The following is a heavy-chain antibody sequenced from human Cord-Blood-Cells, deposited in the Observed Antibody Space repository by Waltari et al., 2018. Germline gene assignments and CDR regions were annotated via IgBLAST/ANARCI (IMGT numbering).Heavy chain of an antibody. D-gene: IGHD3-16*01. CDR1: GFTFSSYA. CDR3: ARDLRRGFDY. Sequence: QVQLVESGGGVVQPGRSLRLSCAASGFTFSSYAMNWVRQAPGKGLEWVAVISYDGSNKYYADSVKGRFTISRDNSKNTLYLQMNSLRAEDTAVYYCARDLRRGFDYWGQGTLVTVSS. J-gene: IGHJ4*02. V-gene: IGHV3-30-3*01. CDR2: ISYDGSNK.